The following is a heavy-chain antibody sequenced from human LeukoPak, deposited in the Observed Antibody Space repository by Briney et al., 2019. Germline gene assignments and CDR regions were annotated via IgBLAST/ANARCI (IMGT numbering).Heavy chain of an antibody. Sequence: PGGSLRLSCAASGFTVSSNYMNWVRQAPGKGLEWVSVIYSGGSTYYADSVKGRFTISRDNSKNTLYLQMNSLRAEDTAVYYCARRGRDDYNSWGPFDYWGQGALVTVSS. CDR1: GFTVSSNY. V-gene: IGHV3-53*01. J-gene: IGHJ4*02. CDR2: IYSGGST. D-gene: IGHD5-24*01. CDR3: ARRGRDDYNSWGPFDY.